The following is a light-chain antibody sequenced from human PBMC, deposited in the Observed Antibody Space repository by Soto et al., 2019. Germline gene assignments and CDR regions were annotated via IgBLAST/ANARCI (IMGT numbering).Light chain of an antibody. Sequence: EIVLTQSPGTLSLSPGERATRSCRASQSVSSSYLAWYQQKPGQAPRLLISGASSRATGIPARVSGSGSWTDITLTISRLEPEEFAVYYWHQYGSPRTVGKVTKVEIK. J-gene: IGKJ1*01. CDR3: HQYGSPRT. CDR2: GAS. V-gene: IGKV3-20*01. CDR1: QSVSSSY.